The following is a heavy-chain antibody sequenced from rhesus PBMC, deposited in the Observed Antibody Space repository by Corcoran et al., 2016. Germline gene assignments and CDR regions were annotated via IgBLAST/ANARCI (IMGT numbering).Heavy chain of an antibody. D-gene: IGHD5-24*01. J-gene: IGHJ4*01. CDR1: GYTFTSYY. CDR2: ITPYKGKK. V-gene: IGHV1-180*01. CDR3: TRGVGTGTVDY. Sequence: QVPLVQSGAEIKQPGASVQLSCKASGYTFTSYYMHWVSQPPGQDLEWIVMITPYKGKKSYTQNCRGRVTITTDTTTSTGYMELSSLRSEDTAVYYCTRGVGTGTVDYWGQGVLVTVSS.